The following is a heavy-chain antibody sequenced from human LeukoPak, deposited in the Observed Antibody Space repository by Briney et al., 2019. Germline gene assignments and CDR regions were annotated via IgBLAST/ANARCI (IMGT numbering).Heavy chain of an antibody. J-gene: IGHJ6*02. CDR2: IYYSGST. CDR3: AREPSVVVPAAIFHYGMDV. D-gene: IGHD2-2*01. CDR1: GGSISSYY. V-gene: IGHV4-59*12. Sequence: SETLSLTCTVSGGSISSYYWSWIRQPPGKGLEWIGYIYYSGSTNYNPSLKSRVTISVDTSKNQFSLKLSSVTAADTAVYYCAREPSVVVPAAIFHYGMDVWGQGTTVTVSS.